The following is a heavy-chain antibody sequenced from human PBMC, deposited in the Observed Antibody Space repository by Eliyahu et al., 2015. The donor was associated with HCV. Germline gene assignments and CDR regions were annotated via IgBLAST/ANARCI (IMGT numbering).Heavy chain of an antibody. D-gene: IGHD6-19*01. CDR3: ASGGGGIAVTGTGGWFDP. Sequence: QVQLQESGPGLVKPSETLSLTCXVSGGSIXTYSWSWIRQPPGKGLEWIGYIHYSGSTHFNPSLKSRVTISLDTSKNQFSLNLTSVTAADTAMYYCASGGGGIAVTGTGGWFDPWGQGTLVTVSS. CDR2: IHYSGST. J-gene: IGHJ5*02. CDR1: GGSIXTYS. V-gene: IGHV4-59*01.